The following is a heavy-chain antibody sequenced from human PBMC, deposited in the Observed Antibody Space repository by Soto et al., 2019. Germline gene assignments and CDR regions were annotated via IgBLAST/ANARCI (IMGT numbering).Heavy chain of an antibody. CDR2: IYHRGST. V-gene: IGHV4-4*02. CDR3: ARVGADRYCSSTSCYVLDY. J-gene: IGHJ4*02. Sequence: QVQLQESGPGLVKPSGTLSLTCAVSRGSISSSNWWSWVRQPPGKGLEWIGEIYHRGSTNYNPSLKSRVTISVDKSKNQFSLKLSAVNAADTAVYYCARVGADRYCSSTSCYVLDYWGQETLVTVSS. D-gene: IGHD2-2*01. CDR1: RGSISSSNW.